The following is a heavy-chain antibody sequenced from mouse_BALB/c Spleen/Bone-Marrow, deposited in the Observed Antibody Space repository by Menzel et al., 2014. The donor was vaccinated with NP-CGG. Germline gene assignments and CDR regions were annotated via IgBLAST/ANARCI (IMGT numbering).Heavy chain of an antibody. CDR1: GYSFTGYN. CDR2: IDPSYGGT. D-gene: IGHD2-3*01. J-gene: IGHJ3*01. Sequence: VQLQQSGPELEKPGASVKISCKASGYSFTGYNMNWVKQSNGKSLEWIGNIDPSYGGTTYNQKLKGKATLTVDKSSSTAYMQLKSLTSEDSAVYYCARGHDGYRTWFAYWGQGTLVTVSA. V-gene: IGHV1-39*01. CDR3: ARGHDGYRTWFAY.